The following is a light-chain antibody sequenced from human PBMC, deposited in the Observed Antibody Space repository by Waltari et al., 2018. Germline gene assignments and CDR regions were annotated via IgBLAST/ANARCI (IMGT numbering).Light chain of an antibody. Sequence: QSALTQPPSASGSPGQSVTISCTGTSSDVGGYNYVSWYQQHPGTAPKLMIYEVTKRPSGGPDRFSGAKSGNTACLTVSGLQAEDEADYDCSSDAGNRGVFGGGTKLTVL. CDR2: EVT. CDR1: SSDVGGYNY. CDR3: SSDAGNRGV. V-gene: IGLV2-8*01. J-gene: IGLJ3*02.